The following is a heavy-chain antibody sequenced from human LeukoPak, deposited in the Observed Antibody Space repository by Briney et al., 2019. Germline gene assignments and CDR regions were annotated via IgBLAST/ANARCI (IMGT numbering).Heavy chain of an antibody. CDR3: VRGALRDCSYTSCTRGNWFDP. CDR1: GFTFSSHW. Sequence: GGSLRLSCAASGFTFSSHWMHWVRQAPEKGLVGVSHINANGSATYYAASVKGRSTISRDTARNTLYLPMHSLTAEDTGVYYCVRGALRDCSYTSCTRGNWFDPWGHGTLVTVSS. V-gene: IGHV3-74*01. D-gene: IGHD2-2*01. CDR2: INANGSAT. J-gene: IGHJ5*02.